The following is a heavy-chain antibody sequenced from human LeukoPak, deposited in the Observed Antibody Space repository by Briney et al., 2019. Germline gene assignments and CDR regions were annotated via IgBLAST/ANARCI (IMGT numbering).Heavy chain of an antibody. V-gene: IGHV3-21*01. Sequence: GGSLRLSCAASGFTFSSYSMNWVRQDPGKGLEWVSSISSTSGYMYYTDSVKGRFTISRDNAKNSLYLQMNSLRAEDTAVYYCARILILTGYYSDSWGQGTLVTVSS. CDR2: ISSTSGYM. D-gene: IGHD3-9*01. CDR3: ARILILTGYYSDS. J-gene: IGHJ5*01. CDR1: GFTFSSYS.